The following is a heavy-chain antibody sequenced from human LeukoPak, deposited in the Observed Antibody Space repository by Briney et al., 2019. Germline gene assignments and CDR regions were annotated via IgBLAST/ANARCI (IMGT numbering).Heavy chain of an antibody. Sequence: GGSLRLSCAASGFTFSSYDRQWVRQATGKGLEWVSAIGTAGDPYYPGSVKGRFTITRENAKNSLYLQMNSRRAGDTAVYYCARDRNGAGLDYWGQGTLVTVSS. CDR2: IGTAGDP. CDR1: GFTFSSYD. CDR3: ARDRNGAGLDY. J-gene: IGHJ4*02. V-gene: IGHV3-13*05. D-gene: IGHD6-19*01.